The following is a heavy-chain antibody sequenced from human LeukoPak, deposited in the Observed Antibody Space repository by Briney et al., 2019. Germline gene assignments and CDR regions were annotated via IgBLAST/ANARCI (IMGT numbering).Heavy chain of an antibody. CDR2: IYPGDSDT. V-gene: IGHV5-51*01. D-gene: IGHD3-10*01. Sequence: GGSLEISCKGSGYHFTSYWIGWVRQMPGKGLEWMGIIYPGDSDTRYSPSFQGQVTIPADKSISTAYLQWSSLKASDTAMYYCAIPTEGDRGYGSGSDAFDIWGQGTRVTVSS. J-gene: IGHJ3*02. CDR1: GYHFTSYW. CDR3: AIPTEGDRGYGSGSDAFDI.